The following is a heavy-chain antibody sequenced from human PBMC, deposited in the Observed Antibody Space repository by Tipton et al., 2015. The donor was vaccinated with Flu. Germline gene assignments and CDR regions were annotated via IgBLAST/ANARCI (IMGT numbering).Heavy chain of an antibody. CDR3: ARSTGIAARPSFYYYYGMDV. Sequence: QLVQSGAEVKKPGESLKISCKGSGYSFTSYWIGWVRQMPGKGLEWMGIIYPGDSDTRYSPSFQGQVTISADKSISTAYLQWSSLKASATAVYYCARSTGIAARPSFYYYYGMDVWGQGTTVTVSS. V-gene: IGHV5-51*01. J-gene: IGHJ6*02. CDR1: GYSFTSYW. CDR2: IYPGDSDT. D-gene: IGHD6-6*01.